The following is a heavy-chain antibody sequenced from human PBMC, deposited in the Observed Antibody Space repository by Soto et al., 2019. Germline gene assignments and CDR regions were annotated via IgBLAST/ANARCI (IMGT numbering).Heavy chain of an antibody. Sequence: SVKVPCKASGCTFSSYAISWVRQAPGQGLEWMGGIIPIFGTANYAQKFQGRVTITADESTSTAYMELSSLRSEDTAVYYCATVSNYGDGFDIWGQGTLVTVSS. J-gene: IGHJ3*02. CDR2: IIPIFGTA. V-gene: IGHV1-69*13. CDR3: ATVSNYGDGFDI. CDR1: GCTFSSYA. D-gene: IGHD4-17*01.